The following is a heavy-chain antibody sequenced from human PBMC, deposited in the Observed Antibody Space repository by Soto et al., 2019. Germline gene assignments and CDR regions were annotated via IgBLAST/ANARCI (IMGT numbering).Heavy chain of an antibody. J-gene: IGHJ4*02. V-gene: IGHV3-30*03. CDR3: ARGGTTYFDY. CDR2: ISSDGRNE. CDR1: GFIFNNDG. D-gene: IGHD1-1*01. Sequence: GGSLRLSCVGAGFIFNNDGMLWVRQAPGKGLEWVATISSDGRNEHYADSVTGRFIVSRDNSKNTLYLQVNSLKTEDTAIYYCARGGTTYFDYWGQGTLVTVSS.